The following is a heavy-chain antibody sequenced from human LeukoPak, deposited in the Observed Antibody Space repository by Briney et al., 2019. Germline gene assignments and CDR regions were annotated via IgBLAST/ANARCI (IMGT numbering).Heavy chain of an antibody. D-gene: IGHD2-2*01. Sequence: QSGGSLRLSCAASGFTFSSYAMHWVRQAPGKGPEWVAVISYDGSNKYYADSVKGRFTISRDNSKNTLYLQMNSLRAEDTAVYYCASSIVVPAARFDPWGQGTLVTVSS. CDR1: GFTFSSYA. CDR3: ASSIVVPAARFDP. CDR2: ISYDGSNK. J-gene: IGHJ5*02. V-gene: IGHV3-30-3*02.